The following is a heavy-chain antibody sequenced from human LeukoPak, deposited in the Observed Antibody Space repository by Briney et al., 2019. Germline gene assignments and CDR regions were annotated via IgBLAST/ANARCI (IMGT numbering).Heavy chain of an antibody. V-gene: IGHV3-64*01. D-gene: IGHD6-19*01. Sequence: GGSLRLSCAASGFTFSSYAMHWVRQAPGKGVEYVSAISSNGGSTYYANSVKGRFTISRDNSKNTLYLQMGSLRAEDMAVYYCARGSPVAGASLNYWGQGTLVTVSS. CDR3: ARGSPVAGASLNY. CDR1: GFTFSSYA. CDR2: ISSNGGST. J-gene: IGHJ4*02.